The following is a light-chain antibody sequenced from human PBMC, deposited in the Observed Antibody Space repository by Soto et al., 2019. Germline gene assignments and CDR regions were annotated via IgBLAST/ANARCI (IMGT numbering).Light chain of an antibody. CDR2: DAS. J-gene: IGKJ5*01. V-gene: IGKV3-20*01. Sequence: EIVMTQSPATLSVSPGERVTLSCRASQSVSSNLAWYQQKPGQAPRLLIYDASSRATGIPDRFSGTKSGTDFTLTIRRLEPEDAAVYYCQQYGSSPITFGQGTRLEI. CDR3: QQYGSSPIT. CDR1: QSVSSN.